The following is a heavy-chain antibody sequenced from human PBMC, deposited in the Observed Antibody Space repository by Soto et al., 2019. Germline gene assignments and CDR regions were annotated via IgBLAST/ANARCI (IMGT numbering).Heavy chain of an antibody. D-gene: IGHD2-15*01. V-gene: IGHV1-8*01. J-gene: IGHJ5*02. Sequence: GASVKVSCKASGYTFTSYDINWVRQATGQGLEWMGWMNPNSGNTGYAQKFQGRVTMTRNTSISTAYMELSSLRSEDTAVYYCARGQVVAATHRLDSWFDPWGQGTLVTVSS. CDR3: ARGQVVAATHRLDSWFDP. CDR1: GYTFTSYD. CDR2: MNPNSGNT.